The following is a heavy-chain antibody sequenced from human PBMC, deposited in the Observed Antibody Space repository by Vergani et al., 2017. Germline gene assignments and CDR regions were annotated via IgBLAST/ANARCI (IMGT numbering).Heavy chain of an antibody. CDR2: IFTRGST. CDR1: GVSITGGSYY. CDR3: AREYSSSVGFLAY. J-gene: IGHJ4*02. D-gene: IGHD6-6*01. Sequence: QVQLQQSGPGLVNPSQTLSLTCSVSGVSITGGSYYWNWMRQSAEKGLEWIGRIFTRGSTDYNPSLKGRVTMSVDTSKNQFSLKLSSVTAADTAVYYCAREYSSSVGFLAYWGQGTLVTVSS. V-gene: IGHV4-61*02.